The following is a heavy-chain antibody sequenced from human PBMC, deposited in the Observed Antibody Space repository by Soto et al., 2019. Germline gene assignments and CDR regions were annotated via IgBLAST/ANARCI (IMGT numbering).Heavy chain of an antibody. J-gene: IGHJ5*02. CDR3: TMKLSTYTVCDP. D-gene: IGHD1-1*01. Sequence: QVQLVQSGAEVKKPGASVKVSCKAFGYSFIDYYIHWARQAPGQGLEWMGWINPKSGASNYAQKFQGRVNMTGDTSLSAAYMELSSLTSDDTAVYYCTMKLSTYTVCDPWGQGTQVTVS. CDR1: GYSFIDYY. V-gene: IGHV1-2*02. CDR2: INPKSGAS.